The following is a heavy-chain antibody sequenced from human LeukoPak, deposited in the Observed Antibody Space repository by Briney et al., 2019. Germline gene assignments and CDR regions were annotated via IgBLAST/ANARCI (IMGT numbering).Heavy chain of an antibody. CDR1: GFTVSSNY. CDR3: AREDGSGSYYGKFDY. J-gene: IGHJ4*02. D-gene: IGHD3-10*01. CDR2: IYSGGST. V-gene: IGHV3-53*04. Sequence: QPGGSLRLSCAASGFTVSSNYMSWVRQAPGKGLEWVSVIYSGGSTYYADSVKGRFTISRHNSKNTLYPQMNSLRAEDTAVYYCAREDGSGSYYGKFDYWGQGTLVTVSS.